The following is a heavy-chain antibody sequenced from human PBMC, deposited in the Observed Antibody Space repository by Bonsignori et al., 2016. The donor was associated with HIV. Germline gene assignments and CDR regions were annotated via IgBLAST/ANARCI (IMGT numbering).Heavy chain of an antibody. V-gene: IGHV3-21*01. CDR3: ARDPGAGGINYYHYYYMDV. CDR1: GFTFSSYS. CDR2: ISSSSSYI. Sequence: GESLKISCAASGFTFSSYSMNWVRQAPGQGLEWVASISSSSSYIYYADSMKGRFTISRDNAKTSLFLQMNSLRAEDTAVYYCARDPGAGGINYYHYYYMDVWGKGTTVTVSS. D-gene: IGHD2-8*02. J-gene: IGHJ6*03.